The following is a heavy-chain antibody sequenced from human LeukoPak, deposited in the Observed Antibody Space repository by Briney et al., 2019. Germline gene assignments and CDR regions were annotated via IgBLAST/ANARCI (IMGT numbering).Heavy chain of an antibody. CDR2: INPNSGGT. CDR1: GYTFTGYY. Sequence: ASVKVSCKASGYTFTGYYMHWVRQAPGQGLEWMGWINPNSGGTNYAQKFQGRVTTTRDTSISTAYMELSRLRSDDTAGDYCAXRAXGXGYXGSGSYSRAFDIWGQGTMVTVSS. CDR3: AXRAXGXGYXGSGSYSRAFDI. D-gene: IGHD3-10*01. J-gene: IGHJ3*02. V-gene: IGHV1-2*02.